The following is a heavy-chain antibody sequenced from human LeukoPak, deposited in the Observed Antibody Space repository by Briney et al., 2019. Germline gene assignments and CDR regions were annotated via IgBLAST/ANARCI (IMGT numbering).Heavy chain of an antibody. Sequence: PGGSLRLSCAASGFTFSSYAMHWVRQAPGKGLEWVAVISYDGSNKYYADSVKGRFTISRDNSKNTLYLQMNSLRAEDTAVYYCARVRGEQWLGNRYYFDYWGQGTLVTVSS. V-gene: IGHV3-30*04. CDR2: ISYDGSNK. CDR1: GFTFSSYA. CDR3: ARVRGEQWLGNRYYFDY. J-gene: IGHJ4*02. D-gene: IGHD6-19*01.